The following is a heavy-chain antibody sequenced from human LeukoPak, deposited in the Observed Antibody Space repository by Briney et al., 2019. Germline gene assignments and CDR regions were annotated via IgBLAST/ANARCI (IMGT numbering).Heavy chain of an antibody. CDR2: ISNSGGRT. CDR3: AKDSRAVVPSYYGMDV. CDR1: GFTFSSYA. V-gene: IGHV3-23*01. J-gene: IGHJ6*02. Sequence: PGGSLRLSCAASGFTFSSYAMNWVRQAPGKGLEWVSAISNSGGRTYYADSVKGRFTIFRDNSKNTLYLQMNSLRAEDTAVFYCAKDSRAVVPSYYGMDVWGQGTTVTVSS. D-gene: IGHD6-19*01.